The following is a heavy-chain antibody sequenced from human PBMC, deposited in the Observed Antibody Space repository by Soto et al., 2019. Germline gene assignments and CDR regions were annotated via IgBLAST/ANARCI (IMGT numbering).Heavy chain of an antibody. D-gene: IGHD3-22*01. CDR1: GGSISSGGYS. CDR3: ASSPDSSGYEGDY. CDR2: IYHSGST. J-gene: IGHJ4*02. Sequence: QLQLQESGSGLVKPSQTLSLTCAVSGGSISSGGYSWSWIRQPPGKGLEWIGYIYHSGSTYYNPSLKRRVTISVDRSKNQFSLKLSSVTAADTAVYYCASSPDSSGYEGDYWGQGTLVTVSS. V-gene: IGHV4-30-2*01.